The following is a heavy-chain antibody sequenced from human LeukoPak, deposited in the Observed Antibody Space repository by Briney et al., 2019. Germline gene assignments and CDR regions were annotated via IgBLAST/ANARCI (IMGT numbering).Heavy chain of an antibody. CDR2: INPNSGGT. D-gene: IGHD3-10*01. CDR3: ARRSKALITMVRGVIHNWFDP. Sequence: ASVKVSCKASGYTFTGYYMHWVRQAPGQGLEWMGWINPNSGGTNYAQKFQGRVTMTRDTSISTAYMELSRLRSDDTAVYYCARRSKALITMVRGVIHNWFDPWGKGTTVTVSS. J-gene: IGHJ5*01. CDR1: GYTFTGYY. V-gene: IGHV1-2*02.